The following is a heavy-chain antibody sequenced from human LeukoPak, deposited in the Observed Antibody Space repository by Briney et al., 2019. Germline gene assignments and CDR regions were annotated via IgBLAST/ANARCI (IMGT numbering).Heavy chain of an antibody. CDR2: INSDGSRT. CDR3: ARVRDDYTYFDC. Sequence: GGSLRLSCAASGFTFSSYWMHWVRQAPGKGLMWVSRINSDGSRTTYADSVRVRFTISRDNAKSTLYLQMNSLRAEDTAVYYCARVRDDYTYFDCWGQGTLVTVSS. CDR1: GFTFSSYW. V-gene: IGHV3-74*01. J-gene: IGHJ4*02. D-gene: IGHD4-11*01.